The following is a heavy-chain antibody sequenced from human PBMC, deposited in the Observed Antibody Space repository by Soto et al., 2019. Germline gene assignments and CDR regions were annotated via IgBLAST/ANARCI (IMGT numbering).Heavy chain of an antibody. Sequence: ASVKVSCKASGGTFSSYGMHWVRQAPGHRLEWMGWINVGNGGTAYSQKFRPRVTITRDTTASTAYMELNSLISEDTAVYYCARQDAFDVWGQGTMVTVSS. V-gene: IGHV1-3*01. CDR3: ARQDAFDV. CDR2: INVGNGGT. CDR1: GGTFSSYG. J-gene: IGHJ3*01.